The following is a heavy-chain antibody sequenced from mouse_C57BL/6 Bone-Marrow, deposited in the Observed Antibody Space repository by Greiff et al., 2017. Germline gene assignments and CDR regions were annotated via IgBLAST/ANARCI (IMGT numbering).Heavy chain of an antibody. V-gene: IGHV7-3*01. CDR2: ISNKANGYTT. Sequence: EVKLVESGGGLVQPGGSLSLSCAASGFTFTDYYMSWVSQPPGKALEWLGVISNKANGYTTEYSVSVKGLFTISRDNSQNILYLQMNTLRAEDIASYYCASYCAMDYWGQGTTVTVSS. J-gene: IGHJ4*01. CDR1: GFTFTDYY. CDR3: ASYCAMDY.